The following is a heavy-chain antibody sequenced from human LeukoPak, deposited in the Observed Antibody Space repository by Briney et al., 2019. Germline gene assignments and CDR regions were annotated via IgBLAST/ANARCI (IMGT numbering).Heavy chain of an antibody. J-gene: IGHJ4*02. CDR1: GFTFSTHA. V-gene: IGHV3-23*01. CDR3: AKDATPGNSMWDYFDH. D-gene: IGHD1-7*01. Sequence: GGSLRLSCAASGFTFSTHAMSWVRQAPGKRLEYVSGIGGGDDIHYADSVKGRFTVSRDNSKNTLFLQMNSLRAEDTAVYYYAKDATPGNSMWDYFDHWGQGTLVTGSS. CDR2: IGGGDDI.